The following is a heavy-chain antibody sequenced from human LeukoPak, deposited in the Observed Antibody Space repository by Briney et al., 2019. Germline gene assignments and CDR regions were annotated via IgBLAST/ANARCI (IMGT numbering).Heavy chain of an antibody. CDR2: ISQDGGGT. Sequence: GGSLRLSCAASGFAFSTYWMTWVRQAPEMGLEWVASISQDGGGTYYGDSVKGRFTISRDNAKNSLYLQMNSLRADDTAVYYCARVRPGDADSWGQGTLDSVSS. D-gene: IGHD1-26*01. CDR3: ARVRPGDADS. CDR1: GFAFSTYW. V-gene: IGHV3-7*01. J-gene: IGHJ5*01.